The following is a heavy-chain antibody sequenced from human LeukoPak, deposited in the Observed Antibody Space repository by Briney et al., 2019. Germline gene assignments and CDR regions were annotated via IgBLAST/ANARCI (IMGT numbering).Heavy chain of an antibody. Sequence: GSLRLSCVVSGFTFSSYSMNWVRQAPGKGLEWIGSIYYTGRTFYNPSLKSRVTISVDTSKNQFSLKLSSVTATDTAVYYCARRGSMGGSFVGAFDIWGQGTMVTVSS. J-gene: IGHJ3*02. CDR2: IYYTGRT. V-gene: IGHV4-39*01. CDR1: GFTFSSYSMN. CDR3: ARRGSMGGSFVGAFDI. D-gene: IGHD1-26*01.